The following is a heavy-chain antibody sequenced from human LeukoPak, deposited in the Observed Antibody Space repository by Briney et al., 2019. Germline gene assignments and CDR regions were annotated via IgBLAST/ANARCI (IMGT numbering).Heavy chain of an antibody. CDR2: IIPILGIA. Sequence: SVKVSCKASGGTFSIYAISWVRQAPGQGLEWMGRIIPILGIANYAQKFQGRVTITADKSTSTAYMELSSLRSEDTAVYYCATPTRITIFGVVLGDAFDIWGQGTMVTVSS. CDR1: GGTFSIYA. CDR3: ATPTRITIFGVVLGDAFDI. V-gene: IGHV1-69*04. J-gene: IGHJ3*02. D-gene: IGHD3-3*01.